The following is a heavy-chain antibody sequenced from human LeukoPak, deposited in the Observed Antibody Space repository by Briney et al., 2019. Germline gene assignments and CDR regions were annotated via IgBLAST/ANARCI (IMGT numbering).Heavy chain of an antibody. V-gene: IGHV3-23*01. CDR2: ISGSGGNT. J-gene: IGHJ4*02. CDR1: GFACSRYG. Sequence: GGSLRLSCAASGFACSRYGIVWVRQAPGRGLEWVSGISGSGGNTYYGDSVKGRFTISRDNSKNTVYLQMNSLRAEDTAVYYCAKAQGYLDFWGQGTLATVSS. CDR3: AKAQGYLDF.